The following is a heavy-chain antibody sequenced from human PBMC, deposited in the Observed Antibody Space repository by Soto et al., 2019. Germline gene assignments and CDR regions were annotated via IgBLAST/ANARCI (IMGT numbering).Heavy chain of an antibody. V-gene: IGHV6-1*01. D-gene: IGHD1-1*01. CDR2: TYYRSKWYN. J-gene: IGHJ5*02. CDR1: WDSVSSNRAA. Sequence: PSQTLSLTWAISWDSVSSNRAAWNWIRKSPSRGLEWLGRTYYRSKWYNDYAHSVKSRITINPDTSKNQFSLQLNSVTPEDTAVYYCARSRSKTYKRFDPCGQGTLVAVSP. CDR3: ARSRSKTYKRFDP.